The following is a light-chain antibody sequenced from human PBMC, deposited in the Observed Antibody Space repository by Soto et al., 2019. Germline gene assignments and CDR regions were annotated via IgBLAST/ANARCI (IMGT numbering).Light chain of an antibody. J-gene: IGKJ4*01. CDR3: QQSHSTPLT. CDR1: QTISRN. V-gene: IGKV1-39*01. CDR2: AAS. Sequence: DIQMTQSPSSLSASVGDRVTITCRASQTISRNLNWYQEKAGKAPKLLMYAASSLQSGVPSRFSGSGSGTDFSLTISSLQPEDFATYYCQQSHSTPLTFGGGTRWISN.